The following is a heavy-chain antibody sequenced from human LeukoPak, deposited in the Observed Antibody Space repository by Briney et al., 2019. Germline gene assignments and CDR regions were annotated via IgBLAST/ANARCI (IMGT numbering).Heavy chain of an antibody. CDR1: GFTFSSYG. J-gene: IGHJ4*02. CDR2: ISYDGSNK. Sequence: PGGSLRLSCAASGFTFSSYGMHWVRQAAGKGLEWVAVISYDGSNKYYADSVKGRFTISRDNSKNTLYLQMNSLRAEDTAVYYCAKLVAVAGLDYWGQGTLVTVSS. V-gene: IGHV3-30*18. D-gene: IGHD6-19*01. CDR3: AKLVAVAGLDY.